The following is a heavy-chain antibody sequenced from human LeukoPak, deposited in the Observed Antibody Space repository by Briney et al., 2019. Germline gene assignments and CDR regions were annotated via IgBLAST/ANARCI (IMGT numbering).Heavy chain of an antibody. V-gene: IGHV1-8*01. J-gene: IGHJ3*02. Sequence: ASVKVSCKASGYTFTSYDINWVRQATGQGLEWMGWMNPNSGNTGYAQKFQGRVTMTRDMSTSTVYMELSSLRSEDTAVYYCARRTHYYDSSGYYYEHAFDIWGQGTMVTVSS. CDR2: MNPNSGNT. D-gene: IGHD3-22*01. CDR1: GYTFTSYD. CDR3: ARRTHYYDSSGYYYEHAFDI.